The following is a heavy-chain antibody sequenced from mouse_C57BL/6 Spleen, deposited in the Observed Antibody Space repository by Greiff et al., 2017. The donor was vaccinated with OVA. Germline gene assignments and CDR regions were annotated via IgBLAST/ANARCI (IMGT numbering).Heavy chain of an antibody. Sequence: EVQLVESGGGLVQPGGSLSLSCAASGFTFTDYYMSWVRQPPGKALEWLGFIRNKANGYTTEYSASVKGRFTISRDNSQSILYLQMNALRAEDSATYYCATITTVVASPWWYFDVWGTGTTVTVSS. V-gene: IGHV7-3*01. CDR2: IRNKANGYTT. CDR1: GFTFTDYY. J-gene: IGHJ1*03. D-gene: IGHD1-1*01. CDR3: ATITTVVASPWWYFDV.